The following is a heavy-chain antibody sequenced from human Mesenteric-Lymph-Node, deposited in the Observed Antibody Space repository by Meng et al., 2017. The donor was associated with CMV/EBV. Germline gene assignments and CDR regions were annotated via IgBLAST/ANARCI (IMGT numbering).Heavy chain of an antibody. Sequence: CTFSGFSLSTSGVVVGWIRQPPGKALEWLALIYWNDDKRYSPSLKSRLTITKDTSKNQVVLTMTNMDPVDTATYYCAHSRGHSNPLGYWGQGTLVTVSS. D-gene: IGHD4-11*01. V-gene: IGHV2-5*01. J-gene: IGHJ4*02. CDR1: GFSLSTSGVV. CDR3: AHSRGHSNPLGY. CDR2: IYWNDDK.